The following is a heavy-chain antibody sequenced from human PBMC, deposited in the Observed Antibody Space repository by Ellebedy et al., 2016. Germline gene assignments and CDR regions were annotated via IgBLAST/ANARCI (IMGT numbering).Heavy chain of an antibody. J-gene: IGHJ2*01. CDR3: ARDGRGGYWYFDL. Sequence: SETLSLTXAISGDSVSSNSAAWNWIRQSPLRGLEWLGRTYYRSNWYSDYAVSVKSRITIKPDTSKNQFSLQLNSVTPEDTAVYYCARDGRGGYWYFDLWGRGTLVTVSS. D-gene: IGHD3-10*01. CDR1: GDSVSSNSAA. V-gene: IGHV6-1*01. CDR2: TYYRSNWYS.